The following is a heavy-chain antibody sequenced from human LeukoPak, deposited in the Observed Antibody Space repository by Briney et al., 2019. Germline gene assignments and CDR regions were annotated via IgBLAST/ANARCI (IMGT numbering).Heavy chain of an antibody. CDR2: IYYSGST. CDR3: ARDTYYDYVWGSYREHYFDY. J-gene: IGHJ4*02. D-gene: IGHD3-16*02. CDR1: GGSIRNYY. V-gene: IGHV4-59*12. Sequence: SETLSLTCTVSGGSIRNYYWSWIRQPPGKGLEWIGYIYYSGSTNYNPSLKSRVTISVDTSKNQFSLKLSSVTAADTAVYYCARDTYYDYVWGSYREHYFDYWGQGTLVTVSS.